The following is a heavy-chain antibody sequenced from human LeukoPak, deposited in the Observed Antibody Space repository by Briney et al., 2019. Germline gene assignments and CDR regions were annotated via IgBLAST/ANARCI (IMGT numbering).Heavy chain of an antibody. CDR3: PRGVAYSSSPCDY. Sequence: GGSLRLSCTASGFTFGDYAMSWVRQAPGKGLEWVSYISSGGGTMYYANSVKGRFTISRDNAKNSLYLQLNSLRDEDTALYYCPRGVAYSSSPCDYSGQGTLVTVSS. V-gene: IGHV3-48*02. J-gene: IGHJ4*02. CDR2: ISSGGGTM. D-gene: IGHD6-13*01. CDR1: GFTFGDYA.